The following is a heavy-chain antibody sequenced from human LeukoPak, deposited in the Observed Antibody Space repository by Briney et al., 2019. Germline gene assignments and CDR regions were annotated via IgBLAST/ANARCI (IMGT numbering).Heavy chain of an antibody. J-gene: IGHJ5*02. CDR2: IDPNNGGT. V-gene: IGHV1-2*02. Sequence: GASVKVSCKTSGYTFTGYYSHWVRQAPGQGLEWMGWIDPNNGGTNYAQKFQGRVTMTRDTSISTAYMELSRLTSADTAVYRCATPSSSSWYGFDPWGQGTLVTVSS. CDR1: GYTFTGYY. CDR3: ATPSSSSWYGFDP. D-gene: IGHD6-13*01.